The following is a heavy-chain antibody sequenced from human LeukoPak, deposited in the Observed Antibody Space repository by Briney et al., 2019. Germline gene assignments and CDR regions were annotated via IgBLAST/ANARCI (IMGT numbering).Heavy chain of an antibody. Sequence: GASVKVSCKASGFTFTSSAVQWVRQARGQRLEWIGWIVVSSGNTNYAQKFQERVTITRDMSTSTAYMELSSLRSEDTAVYYCAADSGSSFYFDYWGQGTLVTVSS. CDR3: AADSGSSFYFDY. J-gene: IGHJ4*02. CDR2: IVVSSGNT. D-gene: IGHD1-26*01. CDR1: GFTFTSSA. V-gene: IGHV1-58*01.